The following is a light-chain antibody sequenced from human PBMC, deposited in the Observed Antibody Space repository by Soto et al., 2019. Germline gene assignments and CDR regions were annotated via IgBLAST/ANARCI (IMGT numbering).Light chain of an antibody. CDR1: SCDVGGYNY. Sequence: QSALTQPPSASGSPGQSVTISCTGMSCDVGGYNYVSWYQQHPGKAPKLMIYEVSKRPSGVPDRFSGSKSGNTASLTVSGLQAEDEADYYCSSYAGANSVVFGGGTKLTVL. CDR3: SSYAGANSVV. V-gene: IGLV2-8*01. J-gene: IGLJ2*01. CDR2: EVS.